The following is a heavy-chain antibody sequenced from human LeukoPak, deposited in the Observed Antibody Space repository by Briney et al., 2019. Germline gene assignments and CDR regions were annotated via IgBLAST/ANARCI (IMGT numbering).Heavy chain of an antibody. CDR3: ARDLAYCGGDCYSGIFDY. D-gene: IGHD2-21*02. CDR2: ISSSSSTI. CDR1: GFIFSSYS. Sequence: GGSLRLSCAASGFIFSSYSMNWVRQAPGKGLEWVSFISSSSSTIYYADSVKGRFTISRDNAKNTLYLQMNSLRAEDTAVYYCARDLAYCGGDCYSGIFDYWGQGTLVTVSS. J-gene: IGHJ4*02. V-gene: IGHV3-48*04.